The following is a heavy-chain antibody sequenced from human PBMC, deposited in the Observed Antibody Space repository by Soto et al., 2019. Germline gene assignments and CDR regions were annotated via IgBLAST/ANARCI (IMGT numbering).Heavy chain of an antibody. CDR1: GGTFSSYA. D-gene: IGHD2-15*01. V-gene: IGHV1-69*12. CDR2: IIPIFGTA. CDR3: ARDRAVVTTGLFDY. Sequence: QVQLVQSGAEVKKPGSSVKVSCKASGGTFSSYAISWVRQAPGQGLEWMGGIIPIFGTANYAQKFQGRVTLTADESTSTAYMELSSLRSEDTAVYYCARDRAVVTTGLFDYWGQGTLVTVSS. J-gene: IGHJ4*02.